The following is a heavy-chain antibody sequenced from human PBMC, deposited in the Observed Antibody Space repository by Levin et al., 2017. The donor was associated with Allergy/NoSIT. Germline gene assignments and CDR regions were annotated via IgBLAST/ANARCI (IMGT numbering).Heavy chain of an antibody. Sequence: GGSLRLSCVGSGFIFSDHHMDWVRQAPGKGLEWVGHIRNKANSHTTEYAASVKGRFTISRDDSKNSLYLHMDSLKAEDTAVYYCTRSSGNYGFVYWGQGTLVTVSS. V-gene: IGHV3-72*01. D-gene: IGHD3-22*01. CDR2: IRNKANSHTT. J-gene: IGHJ4*02. CDR3: TRSSGNYGFVY. CDR1: GFIFSDHH.